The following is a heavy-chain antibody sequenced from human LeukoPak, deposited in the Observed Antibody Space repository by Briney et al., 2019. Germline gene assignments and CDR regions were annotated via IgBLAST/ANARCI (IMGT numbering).Heavy chain of an antibody. CDR2: IKDDGSEK. CDR3: ARARIDY. V-gene: IGHV3-7*04. Sequence: GGSLRLSCVGCGFTLSSYGMTWVRQAPGKGLEWVANIKDDGSEKYSVDSVKGRFTISRDNAKNLLYLQMSSLRAEDTAVYYCARARIDYWGQGTLVTVSS. D-gene: IGHD1-14*01. J-gene: IGHJ4*02. CDR1: GFTLSSYG.